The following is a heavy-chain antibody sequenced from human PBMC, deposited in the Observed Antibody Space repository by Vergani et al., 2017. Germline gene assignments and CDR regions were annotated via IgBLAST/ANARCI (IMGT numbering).Heavy chain of an antibody. CDR1: GFTFDDYA. CDR2: ISWNSGSI. Sequence: EVQLVESGGGLVQPGRSLRLSCAASGFTFDDYAMHWVRQAPGKGLEWVSGISWNSGSIGYADSVKGRFTISRDNAKNSLYLQMNSLRAEDTALYYCTTLGGYDSYYYYYGMDVWGQGTTVTVSS. J-gene: IGHJ6*02. D-gene: IGHD5-12*01. CDR3: TTLGGYDSYYYYYGMDV. V-gene: IGHV3-9*01.